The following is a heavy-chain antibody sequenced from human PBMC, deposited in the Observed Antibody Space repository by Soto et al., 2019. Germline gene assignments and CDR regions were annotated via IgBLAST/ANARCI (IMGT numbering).Heavy chain of an antibody. D-gene: IGHD1-26*01. CDR1: GYSISSSNW. V-gene: IGHV4-28*01. CDR2: IYYSGST. J-gene: IGHJ4*02. CDR3: AAGGIVGATTADY. Sequence: QVQLQESGPGLVKPSDTLSRTCAVSGYSISSSNWWGWIRQPPGKGLEWIGYIYYSGSTYYNPSLKSRVTMSVDTSKNQFSLKLSSVTAVDTAVYYCAAGGIVGATTADYWGQGTLVTVSS.